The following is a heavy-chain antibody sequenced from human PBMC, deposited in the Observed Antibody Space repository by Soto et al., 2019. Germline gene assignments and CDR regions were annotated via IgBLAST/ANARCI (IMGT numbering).Heavy chain of an antibody. CDR3: ARHLYCSRSTCQPDY. CDR2: IYPGDSDT. CDR1: GYSFASYW. V-gene: IGHV5-51*01. Sequence: PGESLKISCQASGYSFASYWIGWVRQMPERGLEWMGVIYPGDSDTIYSPSFQGQVTISADKSISTAYLQWSSLKASDTAMYYCARHLYCSRSTCQPDYWGQGTLVTVSS. D-gene: IGHD2-2*01. J-gene: IGHJ4*02.